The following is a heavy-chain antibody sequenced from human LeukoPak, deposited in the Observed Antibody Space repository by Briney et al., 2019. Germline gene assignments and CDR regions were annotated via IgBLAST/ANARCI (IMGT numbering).Heavy chain of an antibody. CDR1: GGSFTDYY. CDR2: IDHRGSI. J-gene: IGHJ5*02. D-gene: IGHD5-12*01. V-gene: IGHV4-34*01. Sequence: SETLSLTCVVNGGSFTDYYWTWIRQAPGNGLEWVGDIDHRGSINYNPSLKSRVTISVDTSKNQFSLRLSSVTAADTAVYYCARVLPPTGYSGYDWWFDPWGQGTLVTVSS. CDR3: ARVLPPTGYSGYDWWFDP.